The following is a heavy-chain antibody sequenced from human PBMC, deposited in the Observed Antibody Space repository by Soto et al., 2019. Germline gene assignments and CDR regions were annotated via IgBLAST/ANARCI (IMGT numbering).Heavy chain of an antibody. Sequence: PSETLSLTCTVSGASITSDDFYCSWIRQHPGKGLEWIGYMYHSGNTYYNPSLRSRLIMSMDPSKNQFSLRLTSVTAADTAVYYCVKYYYDSSGLNWFDPWGTGTVVTVSS. V-gene: IGHV4-31*03. D-gene: IGHD3-22*01. CDR1: GASITSDDFY. CDR3: VKYYYDSSGLNWFDP. J-gene: IGHJ5*02. CDR2: MYHSGNT.